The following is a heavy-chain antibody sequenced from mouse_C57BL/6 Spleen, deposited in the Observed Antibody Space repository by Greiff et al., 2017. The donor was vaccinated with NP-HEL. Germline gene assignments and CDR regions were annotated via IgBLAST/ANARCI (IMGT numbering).Heavy chain of an antibody. D-gene: IGHD1-1*01. V-gene: IGHV1-64*01. J-gene: IGHJ2*01. CDR2: IHPYSGST. Sequence: QVQLQQPGAELVKPGASVKLSCKASGYTFTSYWMHWVKQRPGQGLEWIGMIHPYSGSTNYNEKFKSKATLTVDKSSSTAYMQLSSLTSEDSAVYYCARTTVVARDYWGQGTTLTVSS. CDR3: ARTTVVARDY. CDR1: GYTFTSYW.